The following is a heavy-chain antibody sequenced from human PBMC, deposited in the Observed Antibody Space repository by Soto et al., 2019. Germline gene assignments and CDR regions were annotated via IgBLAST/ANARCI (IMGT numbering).Heavy chain of an antibody. J-gene: IGHJ4*02. D-gene: IGHD2-8*01. V-gene: IGHV1-18*01. Sequence: ASVKVSCKASGYTFTSYDINWVRQATGQGLEWMGWISAYNGNTNYAQKLQGRVTMTTDTSTSTAYMELRSLRSDDTAVYYCARASLDYCTNGVCYAYWGQGTLVTVSS. CDR3: ARASLDYCTNGVCYAY. CDR1: GYTFTSYD. CDR2: ISAYNGNT.